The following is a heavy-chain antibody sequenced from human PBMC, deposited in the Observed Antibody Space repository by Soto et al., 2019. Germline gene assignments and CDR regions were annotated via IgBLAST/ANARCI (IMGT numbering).Heavy chain of an antibody. CDR3: ARLFSSPYSGYDLKGFDY. CDR2: IYYSGST. D-gene: IGHD5-12*01. J-gene: IGHJ4*02. Sequence: PSETLSLTCTVSGVSIISYYWSWILQPPWKGLEWIGYIYYSGSTNYNPSLKSRVTISVDTSKNQFSLKLSSVTAADTAVYYCARLFSSPYSGYDLKGFDYWGQGTLVTVSS. V-gene: IGHV4-59*08. CDR1: GVSIISYY.